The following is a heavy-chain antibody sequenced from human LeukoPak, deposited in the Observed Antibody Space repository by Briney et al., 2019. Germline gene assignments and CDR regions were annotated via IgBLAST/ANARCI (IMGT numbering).Heavy chain of an antibody. D-gene: IGHD5-12*01. CDR1: GFTVSSNY. Sequence: GGSLRLSCAASGFTVSSNYMSWVRQAPGKGLEWVSVIYSGGSTYYADSVKGRFTISRDNAKNSLYLQMNSLRAEDTAVYYCARGLNSGYDSGGYWGQGTLVTVSS. J-gene: IGHJ4*02. V-gene: IGHV3-53*01. CDR3: ARGLNSGYDSGGY. CDR2: IYSGGST.